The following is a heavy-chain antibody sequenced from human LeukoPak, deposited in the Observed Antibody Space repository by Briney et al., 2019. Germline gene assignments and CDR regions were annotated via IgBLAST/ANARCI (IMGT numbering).Heavy chain of an antibody. CDR3: ARDRLSSGWYSGFDY. Sequence: SETLSLTCTVPAGSISSAYCSSIRQPPGKGLEWIGYIYYSGSTNYNPSLRSRVTISVDTSKNQFSLKLSSVTAADTAVYYCARDRLSSGWYSGFDYWGQGTLVTVSS. CDR2: IYYSGST. CDR1: AGSISSAY. V-gene: IGHV4-59*01. D-gene: IGHD6-19*01. J-gene: IGHJ4*02.